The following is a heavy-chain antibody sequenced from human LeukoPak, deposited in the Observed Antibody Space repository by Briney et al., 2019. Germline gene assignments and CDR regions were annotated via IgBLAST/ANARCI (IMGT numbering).Heavy chain of an antibody. V-gene: IGHV3-33*06. CDR2: IWYDGSNK. Sequence: PGGSLRLSCAASGFTFSSYGMHWARQAPGKGLEWVAVIWYDGSNKYYADSVKGRFTISRDNSKNTLYLQMNSLRAEDTAVYYCAKDQAAAGTRGDAFDIWGQGTMVTVSS. D-gene: IGHD6-13*01. J-gene: IGHJ3*02. CDR3: AKDQAAAGTRGDAFDI. CDR1: GFTFSSYG.